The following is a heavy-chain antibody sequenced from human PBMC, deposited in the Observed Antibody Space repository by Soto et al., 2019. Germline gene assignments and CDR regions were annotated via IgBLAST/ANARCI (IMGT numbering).Heavy chain of an antibody. CDR2: IVPMFGTT. Sequence: SVKVSCKAPGDTFNSYGISWVRQAPGQGLGWMGGIVPMFGTTNLALKFEDRVTITADELTTTVYMEIRGLTSEDTAVYYCARDLADVHLWDAFDVWGHGTRVTVSS. CDR3: ARDLADVHLWDAFDV. J-gene: IGHJ3*01. V-gene: IGHV1-69*13. D-gene: IGHD6-13*01. CDR1: GDTFNSYG.